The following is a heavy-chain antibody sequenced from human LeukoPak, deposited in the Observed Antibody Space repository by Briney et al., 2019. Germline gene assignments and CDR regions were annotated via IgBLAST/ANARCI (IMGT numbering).Heavy chain of an antibody. CDR1: DGSISSYY. D-gene: IGHD3-9*01. J-gene: IGHJ4*02. Sequence: SETLSLTCSISDGSISSYYWNWIRQSPGKGLEWIGYIYYSGSTYYNPSLKSRVTISVDTSKNQFSLKLSSVTAADTAVYYCARGYYDILTGYCPPDYWGQGTLVTVSS. CDR3: ARGYYDILTGYCPPDY. CDR2: IYYSGST. V-gene: IGHV4-59*06.